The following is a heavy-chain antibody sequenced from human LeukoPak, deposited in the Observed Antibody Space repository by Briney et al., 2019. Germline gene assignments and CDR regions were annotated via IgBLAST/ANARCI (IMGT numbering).Heavy chain of an antibody. D-gene: IGHD3-10*01. J-gene: IGHJ4*02. CDR1: GFTFSSYS. V-gene: IGHV3-48*01. Sequence: GGSLRLSCAASGFTFSSYSMNWVRQAPGKGLECVSYISSSSSTIYYADSVKGRFTISRDNAKNSLYLQMNSLRAEDTAVYYCARCRGNGRYYFDYWGQGTLVTVSS. CDR2: ISSSSSTI. CDR3: ARCRGNGRYYFDY.